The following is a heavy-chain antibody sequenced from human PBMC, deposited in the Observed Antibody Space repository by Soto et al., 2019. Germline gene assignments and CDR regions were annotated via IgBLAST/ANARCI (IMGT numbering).Heavy chain of an antibody. CDR3: AKAALLVVTAPYDY. Sequence: PGGSLRLSCAACGFTFSSYAMSWVRQAPGKGLEWVSAISGSGGSIYYADSVKGRFTISRDNSKNTLYLQMNSLRAEDTAVYYCAKAALLVVTAPYDYWGQGTLVTVSS. CDR2: ISGSGGSI. J-gene: IGHJ4*02. V-gene: IGHV3-23*01. CDR1: GFTFSSYA. D-gene: IGHD2-21*02.